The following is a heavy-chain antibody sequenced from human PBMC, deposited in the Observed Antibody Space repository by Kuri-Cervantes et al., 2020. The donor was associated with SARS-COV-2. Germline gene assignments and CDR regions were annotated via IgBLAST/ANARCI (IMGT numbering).Heavy chain of an antibody. CDR3: ARVAGDGPIYYYYMDV. CDR2: ISYDGSNK. D-gene: IGHD2-21*01. V-gene: IGHV3-30*03. Sequence: GESLKISCAASGFTFSSYGMHWVRQAPGKGLEWVAVISYDGSNKYYADSVKGRFTISRDNSKNTLYLQMNSLRDDDTAVYYCARVAGDGPIYYYYMDVWGKGTTVTVSS. CDR1: GFTFSSYG. J-gene: IGHJ6*03.